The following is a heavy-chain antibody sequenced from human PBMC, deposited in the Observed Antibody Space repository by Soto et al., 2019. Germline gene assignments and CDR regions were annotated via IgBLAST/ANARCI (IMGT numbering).Heavy chain of an antibody. Sequence: QVQLVESGGGVVQPGRSLRLSCAAFGFTFSSYGMHWVRQAPGKGLEWVAVMWYDGSNKYYADSVKGRFTISRDNSRTTLYLQMNSLRAEDTAVYYCARDEGDSGWFYFDYWGQGTLVTVSS. CDR3: ARDEGDSGWFYFDY. CDR1: GFTFSSYG. D-gene: IGHD6-19*01. V-gene: IGHV3-33*01. CDR2: MWYDGSNK. J-gene: IGHJ4*02.